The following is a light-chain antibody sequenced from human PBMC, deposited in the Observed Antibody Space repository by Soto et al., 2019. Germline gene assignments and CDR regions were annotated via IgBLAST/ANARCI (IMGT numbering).Light chain of an antibody. CDR2: SNN. Sequence: QSVLTQPPSASGTPGQRVTISCSGSSSNIGSNTVNWYQQLPGTAPKLLIYSNNQRPSGVPDRFSGSKSGTSASLAISWLQSEDEADYYCAAWDDSLNGYGFGTGTKV. CDR3: AAWDDSLNGYG. V-gene: IGLV1-44*01. J-gene: IGLJ1*01. CDR1: SSNIGSNT.